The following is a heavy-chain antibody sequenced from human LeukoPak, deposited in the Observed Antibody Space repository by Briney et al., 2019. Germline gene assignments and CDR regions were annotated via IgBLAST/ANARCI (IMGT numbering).Heavy chain of an antibody. Sequence: ASVKVSCKASEYTFTDYYMHWVRQAPGQGLEWMGRINPNSGGTNYAQKFQGRVAMTRDTSISTAYMELSRLRSDDTAVYYCATYYDSSGPTVGNWGQGTLVTVSS. CDR2: INPNSGGT. CDR1: EYTFTDYY. J-gene: IGHJ4*02. D-gene: IGHD3-22*01. V-gene: IGHV1-2*06. CDR3: ATYYDSSGPTVGN.